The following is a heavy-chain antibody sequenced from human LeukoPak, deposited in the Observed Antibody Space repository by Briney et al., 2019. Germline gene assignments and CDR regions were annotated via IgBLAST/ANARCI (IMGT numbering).Heavy chain of an antibody. V-gene: IGHV1-69*13. CDR3: ARDIVSSSSCDY. CDR2: IIPIFGTA. CDR1: GGTFSSYA. D-gene: IGHD6-13*01. J-gene: IGHJ4*02. Sequence: SVKVSCKASGGTFSSYAISWVRQAPGQGLEWMGGIIPIFGTANYAQKFQGRVTITADESTSTAYMELSSLRSEDTAVYYCARDIVSSSSCDYWGQGTLVTVSS.